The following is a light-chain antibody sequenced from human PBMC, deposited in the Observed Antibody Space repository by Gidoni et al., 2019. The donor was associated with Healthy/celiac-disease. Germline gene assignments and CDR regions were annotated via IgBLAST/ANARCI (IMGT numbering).Light chain of an antibody. CDR1: QSVSSY. Sequence: DIVSTQSPATLALSPGERATLSCRASQSVSSYLAWYQQKPGQAPRLLIYDASNRATGLPARFSGSGSGTDFTLTISSLEPEDFAVYYCQQRSNWPPEITFGQGTRLEIK. CDR2: DAS. J-gene: IGKJ5*01. V-gene: IGKV3-11*01. CDR3: QQRSNWPPEIT.